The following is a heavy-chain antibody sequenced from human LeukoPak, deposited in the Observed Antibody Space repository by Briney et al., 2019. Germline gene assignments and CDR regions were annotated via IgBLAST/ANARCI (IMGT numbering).Heavy chain of an antibody. D-gene: IGHD2-15*01. CDR2: IIPIFGTA. V-gene: IGHV1-69*13. J-gene: IGHJ4*02. CDR1: GGTFNSYA. Sequence: ASVKVSCKASGGTFNSYAISWVRQAPGQGLEWMGGIIPIFGTANYAQKFQGRVTITADESTSTAYMELSSLRSEDTAVYYCARSKDIVVVVAASFDYWGQGTLVTVSS. CDR3: ARSKDIVVVVAASFDY.